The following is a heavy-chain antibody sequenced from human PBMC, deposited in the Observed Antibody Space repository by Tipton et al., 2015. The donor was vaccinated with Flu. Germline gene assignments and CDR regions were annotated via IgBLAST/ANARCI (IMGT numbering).Heavy chain of an antibody. V-gene: IGHV4-4*07. J-gene: IGHJ6*02. CDR1: GGSLSSYF. CDR3: ARRAAALVAGYYYGIDV. D-gene: IGHD3-16*01. Sequence: TLSLTCTVSGGSLSSYFWSWIRQPAGKGLEWIGRIYPSGNTNYNPSLQSRVTMSVDTSRNQFSLSLTSVTAADAAIYYCARRAAALVAGYYYGIDVWGQGTTVTVSS. CDR2: IYPSGNT.